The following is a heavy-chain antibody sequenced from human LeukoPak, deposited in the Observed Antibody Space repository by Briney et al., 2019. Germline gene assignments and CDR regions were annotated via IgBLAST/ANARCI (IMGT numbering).Heavy chain of an antibody. V-gene: IGHV4-4*09. CDR1: GGSISSYY. CDR3: ARHYSFGRIAARFDAFDI. CDR2: IYTSGST. Sequence: PSETLSLTCTVSGGSISSYYWSWIRQPPGKGLEWIGYIYTSGSTNYNPSLKSRVTISVDTSKNQFSLKLSSVTAADTAVYYCARHYSFGRIAARFDAFDIWGQGTVVTVSS. D-gene: IGHD6-6*01. J-gene: IGHJ3*02.